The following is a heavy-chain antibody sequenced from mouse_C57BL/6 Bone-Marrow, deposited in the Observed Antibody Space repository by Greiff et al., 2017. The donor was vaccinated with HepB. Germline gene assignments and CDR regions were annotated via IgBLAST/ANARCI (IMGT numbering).Heavy chain of an antibody. CDR1: GYTFTDYE. CDR2: IDPETGGT. Sequence: QVQLQQSGAELVRPGASVTLSCKASGYTFTDYEMHWVKQTPVHGLEWIGAIDPETGGTAYNQKFKGKAILTADKSSSTAYMELRSLTSEDSAVYYCTRKEGGDYFDYWGQGTTLTVSS. J-gene: IGHJ2*01. CDR3: TRKEGGDYFDY. V-gene: IGHV1-15*01.